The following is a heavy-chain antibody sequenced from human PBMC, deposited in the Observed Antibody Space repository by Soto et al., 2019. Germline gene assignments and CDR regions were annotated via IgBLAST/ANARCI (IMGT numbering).Heavy chain of an antibody. J-gene: IGHJ4*02. CDR3: AKSTAQYYDISAYDY. CDR2: ISGSGAGT. V-gene: IGHV3-23*01. D-gene: IGHD3-22*01. CDR1: GFTFSSYA. Sequence: GGSLRLSCAASGFTFSSYAMSWVRQAPGKGLEWVSGISGSGAGTQYADSVKGRFTISRDNSKNTLFLQMNSLRAEDSAVFYCAKSTAQYYDISAYDYWGQGTLVTVSS.